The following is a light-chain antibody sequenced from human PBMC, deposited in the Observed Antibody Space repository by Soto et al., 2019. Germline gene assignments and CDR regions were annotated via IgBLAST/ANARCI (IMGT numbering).Light chain of an antibody. CDR3: SSFTSNQTLI. CDR1: LRDIGGYNL. Sequence: QSALTQPASVSGSPGQSITISCTGTLRDIGGYNLVSWYQQHPGKAPRLIFYQVRKRPSGIPVRFSGSKSGNTASLTISGLQAEDEAHYYCSSFTSNQTLIFGGGTKVTVL. CDR2: QVR. J-gene: IGLJ2*01. V-gene: IGLV2-14*03.